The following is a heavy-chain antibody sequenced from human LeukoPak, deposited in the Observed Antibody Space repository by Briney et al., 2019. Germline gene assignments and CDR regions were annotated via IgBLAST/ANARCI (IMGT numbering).Heavy chain of an antibody. D-gene: IGHD1-26*01. Sequence: PSETLSLTCTVPGGSISSYYWSWIRQPAGKGLEWIGRIYTSGSTNYNPSLKSRVTMSVDTSKNQFSLKLSSVTAADTAVYYCASRISSIVGATIRAFDIWGQGTMVTVSS. CDR1: GGSISSYY. V-gene: IGHV4-4*07. J-gene: IGHJ3*02. CDR3: ASRISSIVGATIRAFDI. CDR2: IYTSGST.